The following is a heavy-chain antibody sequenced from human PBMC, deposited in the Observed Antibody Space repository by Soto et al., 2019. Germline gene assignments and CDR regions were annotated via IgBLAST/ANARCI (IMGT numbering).Heavy chain of an antibody. V-gene: IGHV4-61*08. CDR3: ARGFSSVSMDA. Sequence: SETLSLTCTASGDSVSSGGYYWSWIRQPPGKGLEWIGYIYSSGSANYNPSLKSRVTISRDTSKNQISLRVASVTAADTAGYYCARGFSSVSMDAWGQGTTVTVSS. J-gene: IGHJ6*02. D-gene: IGHD6-19*01. CDR1: GDSVSSGGYY. CDR2: IYSSGSA.